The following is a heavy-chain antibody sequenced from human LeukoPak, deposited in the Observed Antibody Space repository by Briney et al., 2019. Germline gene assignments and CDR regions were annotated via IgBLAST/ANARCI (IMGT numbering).Heavy chain of an antibody. Sequence: ASVKVSCKASGYTFTGYYVHWVRQAPGQGLEWMGWINPNTGGTNYAQKFQGRVTMTRDTSISTAYMELSRLRSDVTAVYYCARGPYDRYTAMPYYFDYWGQGTLVTVSS. CDR2: INPNTGGT. CDR1: GYTFTGYY. D-gene: IGHD5-18*01. J-gene: IGHJ4*02. CDR3: ARGPYDRYTAMPYYFDY. V-gene: IGHV1-2*02.